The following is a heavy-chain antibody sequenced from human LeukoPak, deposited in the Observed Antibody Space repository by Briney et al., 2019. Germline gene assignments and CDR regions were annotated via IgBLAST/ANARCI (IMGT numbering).Heavy chain of an antibody. J-gene: IGHJ5*02. CDR1: GYTFTSYD. Sequence: ASVKVSCKASGYTFTSYDINWVRQATGQGLEWMGWMNPNSGNTGYAQKFQGRVTMTRNTSISTAYMELSSLRSEDTAVYYCARRRGVRDKNWFDPWGQGTLVTVSS. CDR3: ARRRGVRDKNWFDP. CDR2: MNPNSGNT. D-gene: IGHD3-10*01. V-gene: IGHV1-8*01.